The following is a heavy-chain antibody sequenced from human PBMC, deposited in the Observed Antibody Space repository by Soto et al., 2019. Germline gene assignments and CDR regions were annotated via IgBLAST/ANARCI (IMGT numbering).Heavy chain of an antibody. CDR1: GDSVSNTSVA. D-gene: IGHD3-10*01. Sequence: QVQLQVSGPGLVRPSQTLSVTCVISGDSVSNTSVAWNWIRQSPSIGLLWLGRTYFRSKWFNDYAVSVQNRMTIIPDTSRNQFSLQLNSVTPEDTAVYYCVRDRGTYIDVFDYWGQGILVTVSS. CDR3: VRDRGTYIDVFDY. J-gene: IGHJ4*02. CDR2: TYFRSKWFN. V-gene: IGHV6-1*01.